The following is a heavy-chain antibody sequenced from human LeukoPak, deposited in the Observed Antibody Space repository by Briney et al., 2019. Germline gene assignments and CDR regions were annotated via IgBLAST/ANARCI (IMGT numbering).Heavy chain of an antibody. CDR3: ARDYAYCGGDCYSYPYFDY. CDR1: GFTFSSYS. Sequence: GGSLRLSCAASGFTFSSYSMNWVRQAPGKGLEWVSYISSSSSTIYYADSVKGRFTISRDNAKNSLYLQMNSLRTEDTAVYYCARDYAYCGGDCYSYPYFDYWGQGTLVTVSS. D-gene: IGHD2-21*01. J-gene: IGHJ4*02. CDR2: ISSSSSTI. V-gene: IGHV3-48*01.